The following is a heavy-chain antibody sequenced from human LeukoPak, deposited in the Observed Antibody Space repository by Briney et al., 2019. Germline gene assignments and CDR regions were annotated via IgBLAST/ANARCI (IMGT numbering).Heavy chain of an antibody. D-gene: IGHD3-22*01. J-gene: IGHJ4*02. CDR2: IRNKGNGGTT. Sequence: PGGSLRLPCTTSGLTFGDNAMSWVRQAPGKGLEWVGFIRNKGNGGTTEYAASVKGRFTISRDDSESITYLQMNSLRTEDTAVYYCTTGSYHESSGYRFDYWGQGTLVTVST. V-gene: IGHV3-49*04. CDR3: TTGSYHESSGYRFDY. CDR1: GLTFGDNA.